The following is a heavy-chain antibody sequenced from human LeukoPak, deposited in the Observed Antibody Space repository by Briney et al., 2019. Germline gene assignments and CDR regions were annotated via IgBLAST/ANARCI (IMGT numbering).Heavy chain of an antibody. D-gene: IGHD3-22*01. CDR2: MNPNSCNT. Sequence: ASVKVSSKASGYTFTSYDINWVRQATGQGLEWMGWMNPNSCNTGYAQKFQGRVTMTRNTSISTAYMELSSLRSEDTAVYYCARGPPHYYDSSGYYPWGQGTLVTVSS. CDR3: ARGPPHYYDSSGYYP. V-gene: IGHV1-8*01. J-gene: IGHJ5*02. CDR1: GYTFTSYD.